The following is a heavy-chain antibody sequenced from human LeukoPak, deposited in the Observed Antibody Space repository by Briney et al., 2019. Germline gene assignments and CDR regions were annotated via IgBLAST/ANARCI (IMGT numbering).Heavy chain of an antibody. V-gene: IGHV1-2*02. CDR1: GYTFTGYF. Sequence: ASVKVSCKASGYTFTGYFLHWLRQAPGQGLEWMGCINPNSGGTNSAQKFQGRVTMTRDTSISTAYMELSRLRSDDTALYFCARGGHYDTSDYRNWFDPWGQGTLVTVSS. D-gene: IGHD3-22*01. CDR2: INPNSGGT. CDR3: ARGGHYDTSDYRNWFDP. J-gene: IGHJ5*02.